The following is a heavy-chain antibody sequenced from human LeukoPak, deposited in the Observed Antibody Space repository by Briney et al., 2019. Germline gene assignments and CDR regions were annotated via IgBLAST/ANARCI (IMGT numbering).Heavy chain of an antibody. CDR3: AKDLYCGGDCYSGAFDI. V-gene: IGHV3-30*18. CDR2: ISYDGSNK. CDR1: GFTFSSYG. D-gene: IGHD2-21*02. J-gene: IGHJ3*02. Sequence: GRSLRLSCAASGFTFSSYGMHWVRQAPGRGLEWVGVISYDGSNKYYADSVRGRFTISRDNSKNTLYLQMNSLRAEDTAVYYCAKDLYCGGDCYSGAFDIWGQGTMVTVSS.